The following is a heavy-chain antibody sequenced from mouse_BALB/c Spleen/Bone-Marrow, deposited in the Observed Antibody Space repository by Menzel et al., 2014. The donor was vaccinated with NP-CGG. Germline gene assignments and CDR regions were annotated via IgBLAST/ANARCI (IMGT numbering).Heavy chain of an antibody. Sequence: FTDYWMHWVKQRPGQGLEWIGAIDTSDSYTSYNQKFKGKATLTVDESSSTAYMQLSSLTSEDSAVYYCARSAGYWYFDVWGAGTTVTVSS. CDR3: ARSAGYWYFDV. CDR2: IDTSDSYT. J-gene: IGHJ1*01. V-gene: IGHV1-69*02. CDR1: FTDYW. D-gene: IGHD1-2*01.